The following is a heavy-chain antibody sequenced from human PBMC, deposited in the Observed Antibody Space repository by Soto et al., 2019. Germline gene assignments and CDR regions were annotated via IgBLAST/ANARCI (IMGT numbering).Heavy chain of an antibody. Sequence: GSLRLSCAASGFTFSNAWMNWVRQAPGKGLEWVGRIKSKTDGGTTDYAAPVKGRFTISRDDSKNTLYLQMNSLKTEDTAVYYCTTDPAYPVLMVYAFYGMDVWGQGTTVTVSS. V-gene: IGHV3-15*07. D-gene: IGHD2-8*01. J-gene: IGHJ6*02. CDR1: GFTFSNAW. CDR3: TTDPAYPVLMVYAFYGMDV. CDR2: IKSKTDGGTT.